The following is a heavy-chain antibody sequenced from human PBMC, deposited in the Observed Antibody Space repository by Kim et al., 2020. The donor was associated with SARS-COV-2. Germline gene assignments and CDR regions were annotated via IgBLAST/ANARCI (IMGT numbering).Heavy chain of an antibody. D-gene: IGHD3-3*01. CDR2: IYYSGST. CDR1: GGSISSSSYY. J-gene: IGHJ4*02. CDR3: ARQRGTTIFGVVFRTQIDY. Sequence: SETLSLTCTVSGGSISSSSYYWGWIRQPPGKGLEWIGSIYYSGSTYYNPSLKSRVTISVDTSKNQFSLKLSSVTAADTAVYYCARQRGTTIFGVVFRTQIDYWGQGTLVTVSS. V-gene: IGHV4-39*01.